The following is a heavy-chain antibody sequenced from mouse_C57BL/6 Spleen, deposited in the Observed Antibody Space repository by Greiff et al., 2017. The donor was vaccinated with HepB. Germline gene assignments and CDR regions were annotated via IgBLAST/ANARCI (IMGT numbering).Heavy chain of an antibody. D-gene: IGHD3-2*02. CDR1: GYTFTDYY. J-gene: IGHJ4*01. CDR2: INPNNGGT. V-gene: IGHV1-26*01. Sequence: EVQLQQSGPELVKPGASVKISCKASGYTFTDYYMNWVKQSHGKSLEWIGDINPNNGGTSYNQKFKGKATLTGVKSSSTAYMELRSLTSEDSAVYYCASSDSSGYYDMDYWGQGASVTVSS. CDR3: ASSDSSGYYDMDY.